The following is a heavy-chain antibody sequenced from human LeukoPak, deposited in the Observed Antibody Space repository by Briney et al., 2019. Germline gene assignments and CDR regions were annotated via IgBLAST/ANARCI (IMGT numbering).Heavy chain of an antibody. CDR2: IIPIFGTA. D-gene: IGHD5-24*01. V-gene: IGHV1-69*05. J-gene: IGHJ4*02. Sequence: ASVKVSCKASGGTFSSYAISWVRQAPGQGLEWMGRIIPIFGTANYAQKFQGRVTITTDESTSTAYMELSNLRSEDTAVYYCARDGYNYQGFDYWGQGTLVTVSS. CDR3: ARDGYNYQGFDY. CDR1: GGTFSSYA.